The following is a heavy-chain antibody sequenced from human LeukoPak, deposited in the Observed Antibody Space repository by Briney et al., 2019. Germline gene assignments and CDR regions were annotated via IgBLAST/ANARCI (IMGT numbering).Heavy chain of an antibody. V-gene: IGHV3-11*04. CDR2: ISSGGSII. CDR3: ARSPRYSYYYYMDV. Sequence: GGSLRLSCAASGFTFSDYYMNWIRQAPGKGLEWISYISSGGSIIDYADSVKGRFTISRDNAKNSLYLQMNSLRAEDTAVYYCARSPRYSYYYYMDVWGKGTTVTVSS. J-gene: IGHJ6*03. CDR1: GFTFSDYY. D-gene: IGHD3-16*01.